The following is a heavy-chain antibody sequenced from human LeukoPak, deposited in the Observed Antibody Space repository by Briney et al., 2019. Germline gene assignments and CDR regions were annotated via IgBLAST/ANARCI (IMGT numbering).Heavy chain of an antibody. CDR3: ASYYCGGDCYSGPDAFDI. CDR1: GGSISSGSYY. D-gene: IGHD2-21*02. Sequence: SSETLSLTCTVSGGSISSGSYYWSWIRQPPGKGLEWIGYIYYSGSTNYNPSLKSRVTISVDTSKNQFSLKLSSVTAADTAVYYCASYYCGGDCYSGPDAFDIWGQGTMVTVSS. CDR2: IYYSGST. J-gene: IGHJ3*02. V-gene: IGHV4-61*01.